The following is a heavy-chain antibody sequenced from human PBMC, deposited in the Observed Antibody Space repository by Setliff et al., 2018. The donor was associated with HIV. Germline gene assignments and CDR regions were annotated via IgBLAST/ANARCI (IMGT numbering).Heavy chain of an antibody. D-gene: IGHD3-22*01. J-gene: IGHJ6*03. CDR1: GYTFANYD. CDR3: ARARRDSYDRGRRNHYYIDV. Sequence: ASVKVSCKASGYTFANYDIDWVRQATGQGLEWMGWMNPNSGNAGFAQKFQDRVTMTRNTSISTAYMELNNLKFEDTAVYYCARARRDSYDRGRRNHYYIDVWGKGTTVTVS. V-gene: IGHV1-8*02. CDR2: MNPNSGNA.